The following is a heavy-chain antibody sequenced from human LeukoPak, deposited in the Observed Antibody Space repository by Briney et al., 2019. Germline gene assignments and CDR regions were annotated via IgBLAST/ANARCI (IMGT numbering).Heavy chain of an antibody. Sequence: PGGSLRLSCAASGFTFSSYAMSWVRQAPGKGLEWVSAISGSGGSTYYADSVKGRFTISRDNSKNTLYLQMNSLRAEDTAVYYCAKAEYSYGLTRHFDYWGQGTLVTVSS. CDR1: GFTFSSYA. CDR2: ISGSGGST. CDR3: AKAEYSYGLTRHFDY. D-gene: IGHD5-18*01. V-gene: IGHV3-23*01. J-gene: IGHJ4*02.